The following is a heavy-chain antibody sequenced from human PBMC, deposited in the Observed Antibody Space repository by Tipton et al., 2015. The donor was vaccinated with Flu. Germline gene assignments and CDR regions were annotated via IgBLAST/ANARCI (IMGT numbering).Heavy chain of an antibody. J-gene: IGHJ4*02. CDR1: GFSFSNSW. D-gene: IGHD3-9*01. CDR3: SKSLTY. CDR2: IKQDGSEK. Sequence: SLRLSCAAAGFSFSNSWMDGVRQTPGKGLEWVANIKQDGSEKYYVDSVKGRFTISRDNAKNSLYMEMNSLRTEDTAVYYCSKSLTYWGQGTLVTVSS. V-gene: IGHV3-7*01.